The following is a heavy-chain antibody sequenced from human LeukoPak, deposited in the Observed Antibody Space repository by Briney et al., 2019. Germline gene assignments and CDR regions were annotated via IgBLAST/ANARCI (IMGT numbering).Heavy chain of an antibody. V-gene: IGHV4-59*08. J-gene: IGHJ5*02. CDR2: ISYSGST. Sequence: SETLSLTCTVSGGSISSYYYSWIRQPPGKGLEWIGYISYSGSTDYNPSLKSRVTISADTSKNQFSLSLNSVTAADTAIYYCARHSSLLNWFDPWGQGILVTVSS. D-gene: IGHD2-21*01. CDR3: ARHSSLLNWFDP. CDR1: GGSISSYY.